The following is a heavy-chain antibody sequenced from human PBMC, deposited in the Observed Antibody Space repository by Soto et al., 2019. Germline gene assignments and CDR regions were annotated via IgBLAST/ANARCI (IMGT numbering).Heavy chain of an antibody. CDR1: GFTFTSYW. V-gene: IGHV3-7*05. J-gene: IGHJ4*02. Sequence: EVQLVESGGGLVQRGGSLRLSCAASGFTFTSYWMSWVRQAPGKGLEWVANINQDDSEKYFVDSVKGRFSISRDNAKNSLYLQMNSLSAEDTAVYYGARDVEGARDYWGQGTLVTVSS. CDR3: ARDVEGARDY. CDR2: INQDDSEK. D-gene: IGHD2-21*01.